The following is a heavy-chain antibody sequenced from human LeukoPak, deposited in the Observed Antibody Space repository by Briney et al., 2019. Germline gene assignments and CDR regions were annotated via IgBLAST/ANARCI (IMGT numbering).Heavy chain of an antibody. Sequence: SVKISCKASGGTFSRNDMSWVRQAPGQGLEWVGGIMSLFGTAKNAEKFQGRFTITADKHTSTAYMELSSLRSEDTAVYYCASGRTDIVVVPATLRNYYFDYWGQGTLVTVSS. CDR1: GGTFSRND. V-gene: IGHV1-69*06. CDR2: IMSLFGTA. J-gene: IGHJ4*02. CDR3: ASGRTDIVVVPATLRNYYFDY. D-gene: IGHD2-2*01.